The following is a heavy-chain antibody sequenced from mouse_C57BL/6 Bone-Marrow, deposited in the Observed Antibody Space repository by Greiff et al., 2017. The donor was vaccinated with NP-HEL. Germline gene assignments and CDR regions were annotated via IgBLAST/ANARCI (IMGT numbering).Heavy chain of an antibody. Sequence: QVQLQQPGAELVKPGASVKLSCKASGYTFTSYWMHWVKQRPGRGLEWIGRIDPNSGGTKYNEKFKSKATLTVDKPSSTAYMQLSSLTSEDSAVYYCARKDYGSSSGYYAMDYWGQGTSVTVSS. J-gene: IGHJ4*01. CDR1: GYTFTSYW. V-gene: IGHV1-72*01. CDR3: ARKDYGSSSGYYAMDY. D-gene: IGHD1-1*01. CDR2: IDPNSGGT.